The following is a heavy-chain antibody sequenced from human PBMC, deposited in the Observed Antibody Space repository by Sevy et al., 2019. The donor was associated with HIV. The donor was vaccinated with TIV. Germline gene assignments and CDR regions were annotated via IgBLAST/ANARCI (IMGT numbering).Heavy chain of an antibody. CDR3: ARGRIAAAEYYFDY. V-gene: IGHV3-30-3*01. D-gene: IGHD6-13*01. Sequence: GGSLRLSCAASGFTFSSYAMHWVRQAPGKGLEWVAVISYDGSSKYYADSVKGRFTISRDNSKNTLYLQMNSLRAEDTAVYYCARGRIAAAEYYFDYWGQGTLVTVSS. CDR1: GFTFSSYA. J-gene: IGHJ4*02. CDR2: ISYDGSSK.